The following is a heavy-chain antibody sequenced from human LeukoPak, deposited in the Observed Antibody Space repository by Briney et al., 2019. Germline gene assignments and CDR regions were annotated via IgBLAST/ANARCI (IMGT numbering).Heavy chain of an antibody. Sequence: GGSLRLSCAASGFTISTNYMGWVRQAPGKGLEWVSVIYSSGSTYYADSVKGRFTISRDNSKNTLYLQMNSLRAEDTAVYYCARESGSSGWYTGNYWGQGTLVTVSS. J-gene: IGHJ4*02. CDR1: GFTISTNY. CDR2: IYSSGST. D-gene: IGHD6-19*01. V-gene: IGHV3-66*01. CDR3: ARESGSSGWYTGNY.